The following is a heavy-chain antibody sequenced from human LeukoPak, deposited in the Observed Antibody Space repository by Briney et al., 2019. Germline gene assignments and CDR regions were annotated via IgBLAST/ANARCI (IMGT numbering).Heavy chain of an antibody. CDR3: ARGDYYDSSGYSSPDAFDI. Sequence: AGGSLRLSCAATGFTFSNYWMSWVRQAPGKGLEWVANIKQDGSEKYYVDSVKGRLTISRDNAKNSLYLQMNSLRAEDTAVYYCARGDYYDSSGYSSPDAFDIWGQGTMVTVSS. D-gene: IGHD3-22*01. CDR1: GFTFSNYW. J-gene: IGHJ3*02. CDR2: IKQDGSEK. V-gene: IGHV3-7*01.